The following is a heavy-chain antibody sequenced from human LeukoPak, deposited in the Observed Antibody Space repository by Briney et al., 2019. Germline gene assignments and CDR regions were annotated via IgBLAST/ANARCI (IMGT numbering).Heavy chain of an antibody. J-gene: IGHJ1*01. CDR2: ITGSGGNR. Sequence: GGSLRLSCAGSGFTFSNYAMIWVRQAPGKGLEWVSAITGSGGNRFYASSVKGRFTISRVNSKNTLYLQVNSLRGDDTAVYYCAKDPNGDYIGAFDFQRWGQGTQVTVSS. V-gene: IGHV3-23*01. D-gene: IGHD4-17*01. CDR1: GFTFSNYA. CDR3: AKDPNGDYIGAFDFQR.